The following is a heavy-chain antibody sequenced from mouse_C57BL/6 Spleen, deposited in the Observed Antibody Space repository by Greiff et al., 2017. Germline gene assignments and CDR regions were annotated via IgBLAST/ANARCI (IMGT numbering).Heavy chain of an antibody. CDR3: ARTLYGSDAY. D-gene: IGHD1-1*01. J-gene: IGHJ3*01. CDR2: INPSSGYT. Sequence: VQLQQSGAELAKPGASVKLSCTASGYTFTSYWMHWVKQRPEQGLEWIGYINPSSGYTKYNPKFQGKATLTADTSSSTAYLQLSSLTQKDSAVYYYARTLYGSDAYWGQGTLVTVSA. V-gene: IGHV1-7*01. CDR1: GYTFTSYW.